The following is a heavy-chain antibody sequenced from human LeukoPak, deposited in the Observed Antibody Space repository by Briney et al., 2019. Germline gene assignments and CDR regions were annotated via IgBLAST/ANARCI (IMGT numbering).Heavy chain of an antibody. CDR2: ISGSGGST. Sequence: GGSLRLSCVASGFTFSSYAMSWVRQAPGKGLEWVSAISGSGGSTYYADSVKGRFTISRDNSKNTLYLQMNSLRAEDTAVYYCAKDVLLWFGELLSSPFDYWGQGTLVTVSS. CDR1: GFTFSSYA. V-gene: IGHV3-23*01. J-gene: IGHJ4*02. D-gene: IGHD3-10*01. CDR3: AKDVLLWFGELLSSPFDY.